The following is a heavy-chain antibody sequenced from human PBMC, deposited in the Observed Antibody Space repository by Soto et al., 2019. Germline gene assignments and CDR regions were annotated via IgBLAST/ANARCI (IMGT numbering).Heavy chain of an antibody. V-gene: IGHV4-34*01. Sequence: QVQLQQWGAGLLKPSETLSLTCAVYGGSFSGYYWSWIRQPPGNGLEWIGEINHSGSTNYNPALKRRVTIAVDTAKNQFSRKRSSGTAADTAVYYCARGPPDTYYDFWRRGGWCDPWGQGTLVTVSS. J-gene: IGHJ5*02. CDR3: ARGPPDTYYDFWRRGGWCDP. CDR2: INHSGST. D-gene: IGHD3-3*01. CDR1: GGSFSGYY.